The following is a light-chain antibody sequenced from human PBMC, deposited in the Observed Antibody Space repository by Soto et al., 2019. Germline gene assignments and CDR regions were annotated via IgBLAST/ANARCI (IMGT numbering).Light chain of an antibody. J-gene: IGKJ4*01. CDR3: QQYGVTPPNS. Sequence: EIVLTQSPGTLSLSPGERATLSCRAIQIVSSTYLAWFQQKPGQAPRLLIYGASTRATGIPDRFSGSGSGTDSTLTISGLEPEDFALYYCQQYGVTPPNSFGGGTKVDIK. V-gene: IGKV3-20*01. CDR1: QIVSSTY. CDR2: GAS.